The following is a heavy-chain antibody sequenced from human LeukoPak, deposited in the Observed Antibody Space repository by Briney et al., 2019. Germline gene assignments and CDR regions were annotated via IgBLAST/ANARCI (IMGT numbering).Heavy chain of an antibody. CDR2: ISGSGGST. CDR1: GFTFSSYA. CDR3: AKGALARWYYYMDV. Sequence: GGSLRPSCAASGFTFSSYAMSWVRQAPGKGLEWVSAISGSGGSTYYADSVKGRLTISRDNSKNTLYLQMNSLRAEDTAVYYCAKGALARWYYYMDVWGKGTTVTVSS. V-gene: IGHV3-23*01. D-gene: IGHD2-15*01. J-gene: IGHJ6*03.